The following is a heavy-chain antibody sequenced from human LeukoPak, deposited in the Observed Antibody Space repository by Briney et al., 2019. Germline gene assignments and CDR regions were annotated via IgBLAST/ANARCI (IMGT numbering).Heavy chain of an antibody. Sequence: SETLSLTCTVSGGSISSYYWSWIRQPPGKGREWIGYIYYSGSTNYNPSLKRRVTISVDTSKTQFSLKLSSVTAADTAVYYCARAHGSGSYGWFDPWGQGTLVTVSS. J-gene: IGHJ5*02. CDR3: ARAHGSGSYGWFDP. D-gene: IGHD3-10*01. CDR2: IYYSGST. V-gene: IGHV4-59*01. CDR1: GGSISSYY.